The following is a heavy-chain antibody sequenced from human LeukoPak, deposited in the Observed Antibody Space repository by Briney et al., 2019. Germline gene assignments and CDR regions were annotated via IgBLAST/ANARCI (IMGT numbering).Heavy chain of an antibody. CDR2: IYHSGST. Sequence: SETLSLTCTVSGDSISSYYWSWIRQPPRKGLEWIGYIYHSGSTNHNPSLKSRVTISADTSKDQFSLKLASVTAADTAVYYCATGYSSTWYYFDYWGQGTLVTVSS. D-gene: IGHD6-13*01. CDR3: ATGYSSTWYYFDY. CDR1: GDSISSYY. J-gene: IGHJ4*02. V-gene: IGHV4-59*01.